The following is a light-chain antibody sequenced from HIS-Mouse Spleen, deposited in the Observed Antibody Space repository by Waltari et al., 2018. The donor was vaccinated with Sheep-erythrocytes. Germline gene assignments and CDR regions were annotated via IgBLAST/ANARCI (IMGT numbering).Light chain of an antibody. Sequence: QSALTQPRSVSGSPGQSVTISCTGTSSDVGGYNYVSWYQQHPGKAPKLMIYDVSKRPSGVPGRFSGSKAGKTASLTISGLQAEDEADYYCCSYAGSYNHVFATGTKVTVL. CDR3: CSYAGSYNHV. V-gene: IGLV2-11*01. CDR1: SSDVGGYNY. CDR2: DVS. J-gene: IGLJ1*01.